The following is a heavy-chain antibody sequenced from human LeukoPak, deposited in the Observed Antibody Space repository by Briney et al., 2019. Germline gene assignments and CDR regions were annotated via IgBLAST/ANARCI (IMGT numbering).Heavy chain of an antibody. V-gene: IGHV3-23*01. CDR3: AKDSRQKYYYDSSGYYLDAFDI. CDR2: ISGRGIST. J-gene: IGHJ3*02. Sequence: GRSLTLSCAASGFTFSSYAMSWVRQAPGKGLEWVSAISGRGISTHYADSVKGRFTISRDNSKNTLYLQMNSLRAEDTAIYYCAKDSRQKYYYDSSGYYLDAFDIWGQGTMVTVSS. CDR1: GFTFSSYA. D-gene: IGHD3-22*01.